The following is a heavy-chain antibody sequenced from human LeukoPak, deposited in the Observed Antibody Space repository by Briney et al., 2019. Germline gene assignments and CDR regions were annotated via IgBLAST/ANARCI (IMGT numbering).Heavy chain of an antibody. V-gene: IGHV5-51*01. CDR2: IYPGHSYT. Sequence: GESLKISCKGSGYSFTSYWNGWVRQMPWKGLELMGIIYPGHSYTRYSPSFQGQVTISADKSISTDYLQWSSLKASYTAMYYCARWSVGEPNDYWGQGTLVTVSS. CDR3: ARWSVGEPNDY. D-gene: IGHD3-16*01. J-gene: IGHJ4*02. CDR1: GYSFTSYW.